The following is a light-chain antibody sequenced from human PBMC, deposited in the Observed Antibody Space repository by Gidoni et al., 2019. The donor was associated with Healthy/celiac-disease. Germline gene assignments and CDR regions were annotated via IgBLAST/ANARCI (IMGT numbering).Light chain of an antibody. J-gene: IGKJ4*01. CDR2: DAS. Sequence: EIVFTQSPATLSLSPGERATLSCRASQSVSSYLAWYQQKPGQAPRLLIYDASNRATGIPARFSGSGSGTDFTLTISSLEPEDFAVYYCQQRSNWPGLTFGGGTKVEIK. CDR1: QSVSSY. V-gene: IGKV3-11*01. CDR3: QQRSNWPGLT.